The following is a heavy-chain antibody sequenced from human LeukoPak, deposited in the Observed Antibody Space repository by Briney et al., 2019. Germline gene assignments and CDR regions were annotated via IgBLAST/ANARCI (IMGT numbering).Heavy chain of an antibody. V-gene: IGHV3-23*01. D-gene: IGHD2-2*03. CDR2: ISGSGGST. J-gene: IGHJ4*02. Sequence: GGSLRLSCATSGFTFSSFAMTWVRQAPGKGLEWVSAISGSGGSTYYADSVEGRFTISRDNSKNTLYLQMSSLRADDTAVYYCAKRTSGFCSSTSCYGHDFWGQGTLVTVSS. CDR3: AKRTSGFCSSTSCYGHDF. CDR1: GFTFSSFA.